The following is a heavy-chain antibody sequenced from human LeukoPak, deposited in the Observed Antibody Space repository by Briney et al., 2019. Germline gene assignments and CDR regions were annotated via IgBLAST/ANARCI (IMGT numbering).Heavy chain of an antibody. V-gene: IGHV1-69*06. Sequence: SVKVSCKASGGTFSSYAISWVRQAPGQGLEWMGGIIPIFGTANYAQKFQGRVTITADKSTSTAYMELSSLRSEDTAVYYCAREAYDSSGYYYYYFDYWGQGTLVTVSS. CDR3: AREAYDSSGYYYYYFDY. D-gene: IGHD3-22*01. CDR1: GGTFSSYA. CDR2: IIPIFGTA. J-gene: IGHJ4*02.